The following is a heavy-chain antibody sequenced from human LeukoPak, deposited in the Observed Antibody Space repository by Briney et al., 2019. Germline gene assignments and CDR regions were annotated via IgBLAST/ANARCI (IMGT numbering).Heavy chain of an antibody. CDR2: ISYDGSNK. CDR1: GFTFSSYG. V-gene: IGHV3-30*18. Sequence: PGGSLRLSCAASGFTFSSYGMHWVRQAPGKGLEWVAVISYDGSNKYYANSVKGRSTISRDNSKNTLYLQMNSLRAEDTAVYYCAKDYSSGLDAFDIWGQGTMVTVSS. CDR3: AKDYSSGLDAFDI. J-gene: IGHJ3*02. D-gene: IGHD6-19*01.